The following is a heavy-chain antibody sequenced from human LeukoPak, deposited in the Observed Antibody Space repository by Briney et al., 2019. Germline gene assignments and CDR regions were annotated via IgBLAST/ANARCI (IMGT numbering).Heavy chain of an antibody. Sequence: SETLSLTCTVSGGSISSGDYYWSWIRQPPGKGLEWIGYIYYSGSTYYNPSLESRVTISVDTSKNQFSLKLSSVTAADTAVYYCASRTPYYYDSSGYYVDIWGQGTMVTVSS. J-gene: IGHJ3*02. CDR2: IYYSGST. CDR1: GGSISSGDYY. D-gene: IGHD3-22*01. CDR3: ASRTPYYYDSSGYYVDI. V-gene: IGHV4-30-4*01.